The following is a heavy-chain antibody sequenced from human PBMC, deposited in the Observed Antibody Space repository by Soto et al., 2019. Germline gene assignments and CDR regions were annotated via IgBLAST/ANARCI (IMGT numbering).Heavy chain of an antibody. V-gene: IGHV3-23*01. J-gene: IGHJ4*02. CDR3: AKYSFWELESGYFDY. CDR2: ISGSGGST. Sequence: SLRLSCAASGFTFSSYAMSWVRQAPGKGLEWVSAISGSGGSTYYADSVKGRFTISRDNSKNTLYLQMNSLRAEDTAVYYCAKYSFWELESGYFDYWGQGTLVTVSS. D-gene: IGHD1-26*01. CDR1: GFTFSSYA.